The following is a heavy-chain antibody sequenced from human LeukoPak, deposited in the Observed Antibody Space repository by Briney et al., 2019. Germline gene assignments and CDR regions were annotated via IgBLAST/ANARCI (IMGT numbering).Heavy chain of an antibody. D-gene: IGHD3-10*01. CDR3: ARVLRGLYNLGD. J-gene: IGHJ4*02. CDR2: ISSSSDLM. Sequence: GGSLRLSCEASGSSLSISGMNWVRQAPGKGLEWVSYISSSSDLMSYVASVKGRFTVSRDNAKNSLFLQMNSLRDEDTAVYYCARVLRGLYNLGDWGQGTLVTVSS. CDR1: GSSLSISG. V-gene: IGHV3-48*02.